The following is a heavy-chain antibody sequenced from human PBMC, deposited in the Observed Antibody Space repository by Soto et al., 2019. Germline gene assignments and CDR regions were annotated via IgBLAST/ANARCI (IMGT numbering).Heavy chain of an antibody. V-gene: IGHV3-13*01. CDR1: GFTVSSYD. D-gene: IGHD3-10*01. Sequence: EVQLVESGGGLVQPGGSLRLACAASGFTVSSYDMHWVRHVTGKGLEWVSTLGAGGDTYFPDSVKVRFTISRDHAKNSLYLQMNNLGAGDTAVYYCARGTMVRGTLDPGISGPLDYWGQGTLVAVSS. J-gene: IGHJ4*02. CDR2: LGAGGDT. CDR3: ARGTMVRGTLDPGISGPLDY.